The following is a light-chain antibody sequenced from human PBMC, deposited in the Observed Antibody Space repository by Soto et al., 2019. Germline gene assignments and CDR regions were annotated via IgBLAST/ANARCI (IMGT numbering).Light chain of an antibody. CDR3: AAWDDSLNGV. V-gene: IGLV1-44*01. J-gene: IGLJ2*01. CDR2: SND. CDR1: SSNIGSNS. Sequence: QLVLAQPPSASGTPGQRVTISCSGSSSNIGSNSVSWYQQLPGTAPKLLIYSNDQRPSGVPDRFSGSKSGTSASLAISGLQSEDEADYYCAAWDDSLNGVFGGGTKVTVL.